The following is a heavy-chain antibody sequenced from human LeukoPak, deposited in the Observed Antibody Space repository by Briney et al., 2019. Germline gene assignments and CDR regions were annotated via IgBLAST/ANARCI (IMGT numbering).Heavy chain of an antibody. Sequence: KPGGSLRLSCAASGFTLSSYSMNWVRQAPGKGLEWVAVISYDGSNKYYADSVKGRFTISRDNSKNTLYLQMNSLRAEDTAVYYCAKDPSSMIVVLGYFDYWGQGTLATVSS. CDR3: AKDPSSMIVVLGYFDY. J-gene: IGHJ4*02. V-gene: IGHV3-30*18. D-gene: IGHD3-22*01. CDR2: ISYDGSNK. CDR1: GFTLSSYS.